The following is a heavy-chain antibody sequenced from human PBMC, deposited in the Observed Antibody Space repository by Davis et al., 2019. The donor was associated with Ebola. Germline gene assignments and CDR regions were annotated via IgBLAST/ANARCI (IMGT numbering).Heavy chain of an antibody. CDR3: ARQLHWNHADFDY. Sequence: GESLKISCAASGFTFSSYWMSWVRQAPGKGLEWVANIKQDGSEKYYVDSVKGRFTISRDNAKNSLYLQMNSLRAEDMAVYYCARQLHWNHADFDYWGQGTLVTVSS. CDR2: IKQDGSEK. V-gene: IGHV3-7*01. J-gene: IGHJ4*02. CDR1: GFTFSSYW. D-gene: IGHD1-1*01.